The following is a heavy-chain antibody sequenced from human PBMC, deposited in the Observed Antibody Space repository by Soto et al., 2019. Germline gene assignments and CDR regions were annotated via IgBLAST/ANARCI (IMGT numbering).Heavy chain of an antibody. CDR3: ARRAAVAGRDGRRGGHWFDP. Sequence: QVQLVQSGAEVKKPGASVKVSCKASGYTFTGYYMHRVRQAPGQGLEWMGWINPNSGGTNYAQKFQGRVTMTRETPMSRAYMELSRLRSDDTAVYYWARRAAVAGRDGRRGGHWFDPWGQGTLVTVSS. CDR1: GYTFTGYY. J-gene: IGHJ5*02. D-gene: IGHD6-19*01. CDR2: INPNSGGT. V-gene: IGHV1-2*02.